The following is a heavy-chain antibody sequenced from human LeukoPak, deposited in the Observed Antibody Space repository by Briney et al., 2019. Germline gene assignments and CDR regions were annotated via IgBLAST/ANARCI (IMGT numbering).Heavy chain of an antibody. CDR3: AKGVYTTCFVP. V-gene: IGHV3-23*01. D-gene: IGHD6-6*01. CDR1: GFTFSENS. Sequence: GGSLRLSCAASGFTFSENSMSWVRQAPGEGLEWVSNTRSNVRDTYYTDSVKGRFTISRDNSNNTLYLEMNSLRTEDTAVYYCAKGVYTTCFVPWGQGTLVTVSS. CDR2: TRSNVRDT. J-gene: IGHJ5*02.